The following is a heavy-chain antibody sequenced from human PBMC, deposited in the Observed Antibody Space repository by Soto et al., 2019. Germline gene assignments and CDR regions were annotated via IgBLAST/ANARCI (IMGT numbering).Heavy chain of an antibody. V-gene: IGHV3-23*01. CDR2: VSGGADYT. CDR3: AKEGGDYNYYYLDV. CDR1: GVTFSSCA. D-gene: IGHD4-17*01. J-gene: IGHJ6*03. Sequence: EVHLLESGGGLVQPGGSLRLSCAASGVTFSSCAMTWVRQAPGKGLEWVSEVSGGADYTYYADSVKGRFTISRDNSKNTLSLQMNSLRSEDTAVYYCAKEGGDYNYYYLDVCGKGTKVTVS.